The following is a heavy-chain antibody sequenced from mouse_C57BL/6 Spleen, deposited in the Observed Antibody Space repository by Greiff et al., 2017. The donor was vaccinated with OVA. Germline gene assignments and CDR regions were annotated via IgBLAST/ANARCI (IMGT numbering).Heavy chain of an antibody. V-gene: IGHV14-3*01. CDR1: GFNFKNTY. CDR3: AGGGNCVIYYAMDY. CDR2: IDPANGNT. Sequence: VHVKQSVAELARPGASVKLSCTASGFNFKNTYMHWVKQRPEQGLEWIGRIDPANGNTKYAPKFQGKATITADTSSNTAYLPLSSLTSEDTSIYYCAGGGNCVIYYAMDYWGQGTSVTVSS. D-gene: IGHD4-1*02. J-gene: IGHJ4*01.